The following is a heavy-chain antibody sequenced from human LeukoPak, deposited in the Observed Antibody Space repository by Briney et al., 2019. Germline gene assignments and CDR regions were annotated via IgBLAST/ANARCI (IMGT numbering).Heavy chain of an antibody. Sequence: GGSLRLSCAASGFTSTDYYMSWIPDAPGKRLEWVSYIISSSSYTNYADSVKGRFTISRDNAKNSLYLQMNGLRAEDTAVYYCAREVPHFDYWGQGTLVTVSS. CDR2: IISSSSYT. CDR3: AREVPHFDY. D-gene: IGHD2-2*01. V-gene: IGHV3-11*06. J-gene: IGHJ4*02. CDR1: GFTSTDYY.